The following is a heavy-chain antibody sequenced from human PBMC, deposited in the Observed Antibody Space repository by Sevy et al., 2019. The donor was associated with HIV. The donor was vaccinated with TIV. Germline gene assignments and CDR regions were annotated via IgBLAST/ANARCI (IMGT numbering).Heavy chain of an antibody. D-gene: IGHD3-10*01. V-gene: IGHV3-23*01. CDR1: GFNFTASA. CDR2: IGRSGSSS. CDR3: AKPASQNLWFAY. J-gene: IGHJ1*01. Sequence: GGSLRLSCVASGFNFTASAMSWVRQSPGKGLEWVSTIGRSGSSSYYAHSVKGRFTISRDNSKRTLYLQMNSLTADDTAVYFCAKPASQNLWFAYWGQGILVTVSS.